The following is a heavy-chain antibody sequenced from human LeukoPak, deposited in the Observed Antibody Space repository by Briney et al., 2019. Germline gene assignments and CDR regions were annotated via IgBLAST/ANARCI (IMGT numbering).Heavy chain of an antibody. Sequence: GGSLRLSCAASGFTFSDYYMSWIRQAPGKGLEWVSYISSSSSYTNYADSVKGRFTISRDNAKNSLCLQMNSLRAEDTAVYYCARDTFGGVIAEYYFDYWGQGTLVTVSS. CDR3: ARDTFGGVIAEYYFDY. D-gene: IGHD3-16*02. J-gene: IGHJ4*02. CDR1: GFTFSDYY. V-gene: IGHV3-11*06. CDR2: ISSSSSYT.